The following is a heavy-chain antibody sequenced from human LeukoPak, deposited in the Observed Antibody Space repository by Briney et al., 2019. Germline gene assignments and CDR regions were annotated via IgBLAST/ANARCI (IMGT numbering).Heavy chain of an antibody. J-gene: IGHJ3*02. CDR2: IYYSGST. D-gene: IGHD3-10*01. V-gene: IGHV4-39*01. CDR1: GGSISSSSYY. CDR3: ASRYYYGSGAFDI. Sequence: TSETLSLTCTVSGGSISSSSYYWGWIRQPPGKGLEWIGSIYYSGSTYYNPSRKSRVTISVDTSKNQFSLKLSSVTDADTAVYYCASRYYYGSGAFDIWGQGTMVTVSS.